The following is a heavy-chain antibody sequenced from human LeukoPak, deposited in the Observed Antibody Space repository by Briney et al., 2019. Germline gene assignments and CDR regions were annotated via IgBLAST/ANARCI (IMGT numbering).Heavy chain of an antibody. CDR2: IYYSGST. V-gene: IGHV4-59*08. CDR1: GGSISSYY. D-gene: IGHD6-19*01. CDR3: ARQRRGWPFDY. J-gene: IGHJ4*02. Sequence: TSETLSLTCTVSGGSISSYYWSWIRQPPGKGLEWIGYIYYSGSTNYNPSLKSRVTISVDTSKNQFSLKLSSVTAADTAVYYCARQRRGWPFDYWGQGTLVTVSS.